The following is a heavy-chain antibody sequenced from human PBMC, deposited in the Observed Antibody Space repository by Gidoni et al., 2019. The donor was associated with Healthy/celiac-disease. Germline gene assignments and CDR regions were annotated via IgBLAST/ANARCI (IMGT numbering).Heavy chain of an antibody. CDR3: HSRGRGN. J-gene: IGHJ4*02. Sequence: EVQLVESGGGLVQPGGSLRLSCAASGFTFSSSWMSWVRQAPGKGLEWVANIKQDGSEKYYVDSVKGRFTISRDNAKNSLYLQMNSLRAEDTAVYYCHSRGRGNWGQGTLVTVSS. CDR2: IKQDGSEK. V-gene: IGHV3-7*01. CDR1: GFTFSSSW.